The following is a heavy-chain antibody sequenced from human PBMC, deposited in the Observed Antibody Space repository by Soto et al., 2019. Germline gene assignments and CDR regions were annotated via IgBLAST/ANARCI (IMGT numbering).Heavy chain of an antibody. Sequence: GGSLRLSCAASGFTFSGSAMHWVRQASGKGLEWVGRIRSKANSYATAYAASVKGRFTISRDDSKNTAYLQMNSLKTEDTAVYYCTRDFWSGYEGYYYYYYMDVWGKGTTVTISS. CDR1: GFTFSGSA. CDR2: IRSKANSYAT. D-gene: IGHD3-3*01. CDR3: TRDFWSGYEGYYYYYYMDV. V-gene: IGHV3-73*01. J-gene: IGHJ6*03.